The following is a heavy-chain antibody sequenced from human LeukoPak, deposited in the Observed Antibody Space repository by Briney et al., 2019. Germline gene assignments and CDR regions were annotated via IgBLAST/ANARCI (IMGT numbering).Heavy chain of an antibody. D-gene: IGHD6-19*01. Sequence: SETLYLTCAVYGGSFSGYYWSWIRQPPGKGLEWIGEINHSGSTNYNPSLKSRVTISVDTSKNQFSLKLSSVTAADTAVYYRARFPWYSSGWYGSRHFDYWGQGTLVTVSS. CDR1: GGSFSGYY. CDR2: INHSGST. V-gene: IGHV4-34*01. J-gene: IGHJ4*02. CDR3: ARFPWYSSGWYGSRHFDY.